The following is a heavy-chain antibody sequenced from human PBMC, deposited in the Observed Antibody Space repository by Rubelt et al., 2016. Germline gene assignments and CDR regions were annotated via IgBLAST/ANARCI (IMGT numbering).Heavy chain of an antibody. D-gene: IGHD3-16*01. V-gene: IGHV4-34*01. Sequence: QVQLQQWGAGLLKPSETLSLTCAVYSGSFSAYYWTWVRQPPGQGLEWIGEINHSGTTNNTQSLKNRITISINTTKNQSSLKVGRVTAADTAGYYGARAGGSFASGPYYYGMDVWGRGTTVIVSS. J-gene: IGHJ6*02. CDR3: ARAGGSFASGPYYYGMDV. CDR2: INHSGTT. CDR1: SGSFSAYY.